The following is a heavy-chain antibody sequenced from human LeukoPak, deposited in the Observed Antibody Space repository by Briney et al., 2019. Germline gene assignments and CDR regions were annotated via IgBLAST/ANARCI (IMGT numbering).Heavy chain of an antibody. D-gene: IGHD2-2*01. J-gene: IGHJ5*02. CDR3: AKGGRYQLLENWFDP. CDR1: GFTFSSYG. Sequence: GGSLRLSCAASGFTFSSYGMSWVRQAPGKGLEWVSAISGSGGSTYYADSVKGRFTISRDNSKNTLYLQMNSLRAEDTAVYYCAKGGRYQLLENWFDPWGQGSRVTVSS. CDR2: ISGSGGST. V-gene: IGHV3-23*01.